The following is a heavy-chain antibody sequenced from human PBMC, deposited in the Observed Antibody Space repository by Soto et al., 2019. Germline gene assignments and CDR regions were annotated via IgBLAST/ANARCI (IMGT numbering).Heavy chain of an antibody. Sequence: SESLSLTSNIGSASIQNSSYYWDWIRPPPGKGLEWIGSIYYSGSTYYNPSLKSRVTISVDTSKKQFSLKLSSVTAADTAVYYCARHDYYGSGSYKGTHYYYYGMDVWGKGTTVT. J-gene: IGHJ6*04. CDR2: IYYSGST. D-gene: IGHD3-10*01. V-gene: IGHV4-39*01. CDR1: SASIQNSSYY. CDR3: ARHDYYGSGSYKGTHYYYYGMDV.